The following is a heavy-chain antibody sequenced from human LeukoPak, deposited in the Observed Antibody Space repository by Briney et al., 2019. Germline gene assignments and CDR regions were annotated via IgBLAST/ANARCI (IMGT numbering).Heavy chain of an antibody. J-gene: IGHJ6*02. CDR2: ISSSGSTM. CDR1: GFTFSSYE. D-gene: IGHD3-22*01. V-gene: IGHV3-48*03. Sequence: GGSLRLSCAASGFTFSSYEMNWVRQAPGKGLEWVSYISSSGSTMYYADSVKGRFTISRDNAKNSLYLQMNSLRAEDTAVYYCARISSDYYYDSSGYSYGMDVWGQGTTVTVSS. CDR3: ARISSDYYYDSSGYSYGMDV.